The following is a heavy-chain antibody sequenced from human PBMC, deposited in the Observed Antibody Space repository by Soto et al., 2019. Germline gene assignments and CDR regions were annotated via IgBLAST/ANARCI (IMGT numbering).Heavy chain of an antibody. CDR2: IYYYGST. CDR1: GGSISSYY. V-gene: IGHV4-59*01. Sequence: SETLCLTCTVSGGSISSYYWSWIRQPPGKGLEWIGYIYYYGSTVYNPSLKSRVTISVDTSKNQFSLKLNSVTAADTAVYYCARDLWGYCGTDCYPLDVWGQGTTVTVSS. J-gene: IGHJ6*02. D-gene: IGHD2-21*02. CDR3: ARDLWGYCGTDCYPLDV.